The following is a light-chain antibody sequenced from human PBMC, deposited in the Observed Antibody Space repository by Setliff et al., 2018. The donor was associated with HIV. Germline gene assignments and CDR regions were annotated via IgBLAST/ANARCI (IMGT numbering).Light chain of an antibody. CDR1: SSDVGSYNL. CDR2: EVS. CDR3: CSYAGSSTYV. Sequence: QSVLTQPRSVSGSPGQSVTISCTGTSSDVGSYNLVSWYQQHPGKTPKVMIYEVSKWPSGVSNRFSGSKSGITASLTISGLQAEDEADYYCCSYAGSSTYVFGTGTKVTVL. V-gene: IGLV2-23*02. J-gene: IGLJ1*01.